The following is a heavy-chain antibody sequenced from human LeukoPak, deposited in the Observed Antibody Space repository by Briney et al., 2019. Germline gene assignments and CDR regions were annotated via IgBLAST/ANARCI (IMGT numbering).Heavy chain of an antibody. CDR3: ASHSSYVSPFRS. CDR1: GGSISNSSYY. V-gene: IGHV4-39*01. D-gene: IGHD3-10*02. CDR2: IFYSGTT. J-gene: IGHJ5*02. Sequence: PSETLSLTCSVSGGSISNSSYYWGWIRQPPGKGLEWIGSIFYSGTTFYNPSLESRVTISVDTSKNQFSLKLSSVTAADTAVYYCASHSSYVSPFRSWGRGPLVTVSP.